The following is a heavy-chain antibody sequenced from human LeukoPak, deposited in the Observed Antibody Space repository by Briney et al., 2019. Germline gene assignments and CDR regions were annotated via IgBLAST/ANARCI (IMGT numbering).Heavy chain of an antibody. V-gene: IGHV4-34*01. CDR2: INHSGST. D-gene: IGHD6-19*01. J-gene: IGHJ4*02. Sequence: SETLSLTCAVYGGSFSGYYGSWIRQPPGKGLEWIGEINHSGSTNYNPSLKSRVTISVDTSKNQFSLKLSSVTAADTAVYYCARAQWLVPFDYWGQGTLVTVSS. CDR3: ARAQWLVPFDY. CDR1: GGSFSGYY.